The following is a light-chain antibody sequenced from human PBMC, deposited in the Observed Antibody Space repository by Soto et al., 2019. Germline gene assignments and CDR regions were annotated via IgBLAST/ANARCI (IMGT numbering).Light chain of an antibody. J-gene: IGLJ1*01. CDR3: SSYTSSSTLYV. CDR1: SSDVGGYTY. Sequence: QSALTQPASVSGSPRQSITISCTGASSDVGGYTYVSWYQQHPGKAPKLMIYEVNNRPSGVSNRFSGSKSGNTASLTISGLQAEDEADYYCSSYTSSSTLYVFGTGTKGTVL. V-gene: IGLV2-14*01. CDR2: EVN.